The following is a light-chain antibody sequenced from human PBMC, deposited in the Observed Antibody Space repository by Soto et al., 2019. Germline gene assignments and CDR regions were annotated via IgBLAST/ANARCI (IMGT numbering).Light chain of an antibody. CDR3: LQDYNYPIT. Sequence: AIQMTQSPSSLSTSIGARVTITCRASQGIGNDLAWYQQKPGKAPKLLIYAASSLQSGAPSRFSGSGSGTDFTLTISSLQPEDFATYYCLQDYNYPITFGQGTRLEIK. CDR1: QGIGND. V-gene: IGKV1-6*01. CDR2: AAS. J-gene: IGKJ5*01.